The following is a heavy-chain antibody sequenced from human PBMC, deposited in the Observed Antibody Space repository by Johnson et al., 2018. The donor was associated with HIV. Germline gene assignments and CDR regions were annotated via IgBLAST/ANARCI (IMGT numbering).Heavy chain of an antibody. Sequence: VQLVESGGGVVRPGGSLTLSCEASAFTFDDYGMSWVRQGPGKWPEWVSGINWNGESTGYAESVKGRFTIFRDNAKNSTYLEMNSLRVEDTALYYCARNYGSGTYFCNEAFDMWGQGTRVIVSS. D-gene: IGHD3-10*01. CDR1: AFTFDDYG. V-gene: IGHV3-20*04. J-gene: IGHJ3*02. CDR2: INWNGEST. CDR3: ARNYGSGTYFCNEAFDM.